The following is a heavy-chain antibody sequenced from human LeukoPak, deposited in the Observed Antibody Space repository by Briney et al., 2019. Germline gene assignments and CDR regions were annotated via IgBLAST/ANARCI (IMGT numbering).Heavy chain of an antibody. CDR2: IYYSGST. CDR3: ASAHLRFGELGWFDP. CDR1: GYSISSGYY. V-gene: IGHV4-38-2*01. J-gene: IGHJ5*02. Sequence: PSETLSLTCAVSGYSISSGYYWDWIRQPPGKDLECIGYIYYSGSTYYKPSLKSRVTISVDTSKNQFSLKLSSVTAADTAVYYCASAHLRFGELGWFDPWGQGTLVTVSS. D-gene: IGHD3-10*01.